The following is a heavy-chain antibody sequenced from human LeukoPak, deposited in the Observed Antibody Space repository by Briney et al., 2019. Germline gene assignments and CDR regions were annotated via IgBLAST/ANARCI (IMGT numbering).Heavy chain of an antibody. V-gene: IGHV1-24*01. J-gene: IGHJ4*02. CDR3: AAGRPYSLLDY. D-gene: IGHD5-18*01. CDR2: FDVIDAKT. CDR1: GSSLTELS. Sequence: ASVKVSCTVSGSSLTELSLYWVRQAPGKGRGWMGGFDVIDAKTFYAQKFQVRVTMTEDSSTDTAYMELSSLRSDDTAFYYCAAGRPYSLLDYWGQGTLLTVSS.